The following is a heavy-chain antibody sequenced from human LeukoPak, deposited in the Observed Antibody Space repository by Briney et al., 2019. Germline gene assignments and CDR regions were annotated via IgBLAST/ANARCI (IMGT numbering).Heavy chain of an antibody. Sequence: GGSLRLSCAASGFTFSSYSMNWVRQAPGKGLVWVSLINSDGSTTTYADSVKGRFTISRDNAKNTLYLQVNSLRAEDTAVYYCTRGGDSGPGMDYWGQGTLVTDSS. J-gene: IGHJ4*02. V-gene: IGHV3-74*01. CDR2: INSDGSTT. CDR1: GFTFSSYS. D-gene: IGHD5-12*01. CDR3: TRGGDSGPGMDY.